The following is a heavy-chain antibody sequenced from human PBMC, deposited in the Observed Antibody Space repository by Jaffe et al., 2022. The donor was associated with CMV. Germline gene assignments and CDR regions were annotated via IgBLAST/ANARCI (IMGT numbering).Heavy chain of an antibody. V-gene: IGHV4-39*01. D-gene: IGHD4-17*01. Sequence: QLLLQESGAGLVKASETLSLTCIVSGGSINNSSYHWGWIRQPPGKGLEWIATISYSGTTYSNPSLRSRVTISVDRSNNQFSLRLASVTAADTAVYYCATHQEMTPLIHGGWYFDLWGRGILVTVSP. CDR1: GGSINNSSYH. CDR2: ISYSGTT. J-gene: IGHJ2*01. CDR3: ATHQEMTPLIHGGWYFDL.